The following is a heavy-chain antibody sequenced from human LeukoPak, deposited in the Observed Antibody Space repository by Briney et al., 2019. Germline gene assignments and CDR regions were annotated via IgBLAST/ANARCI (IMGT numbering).Heavy chain of an antibody. CDR3: ARGIESYGDYGY. V-gene: IGHV4-59*01. J-gene: IGHJ4*02. D-gene: IGHD4-17*01. CDR2: MYNSGNT. Sequence: PSETLSLTCTVSGGSISGSYWSWLRQPPGKGLEWIAYMYNSGNTNYNPSLKSRVTISIDTSKNQFSLKLSSLTAAGTAIYYCARGIESYGDYGYWGQGILVTVSS. CDR1: GGSISGSY.